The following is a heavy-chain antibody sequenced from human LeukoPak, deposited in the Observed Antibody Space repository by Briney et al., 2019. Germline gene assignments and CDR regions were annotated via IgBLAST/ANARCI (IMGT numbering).Heavy chain of an antibody. CDR1: AFIFSGHW. D-gene: IGHD2-15*01. V-gene: IGHV3-7*01. CDR3: ASEPNPHCSGGSCYSY. Sequence: GGSLRLSCEGSAFIFSGHWMNWVRQTPGKGLEWVASIKEDGSERQYVDSVKGRFSISRDNTKGSLFLQLNSLRAEDTAVYYCASEPNPHCSGGSCYSYWGQGTLVTVSS. J-gene: IGHJ4*02. CDR2: IKEDGSER.